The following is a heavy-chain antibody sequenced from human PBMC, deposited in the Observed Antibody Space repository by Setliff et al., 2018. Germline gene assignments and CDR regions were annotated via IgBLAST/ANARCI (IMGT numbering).Heavy chain of an antibody. Sequence: GGSLRLSCVASGFTFSTYAMSWVRQTPGKGLEWLSTVTDTGGRAYYPDSVKGRFTISRDNSKNTLYLQMNRLRAEDTALYYCARRGGTSGARAFDKWGKGTMVTVS. CDR1: GFTFSTYA. CDR3: ARRGGTSGARAFDK. CDR2: VTDTGGRA. V-gene: IGHV3-23*01. D-gene: IGHD1-26*01. J-gene: IGHJ3*02.